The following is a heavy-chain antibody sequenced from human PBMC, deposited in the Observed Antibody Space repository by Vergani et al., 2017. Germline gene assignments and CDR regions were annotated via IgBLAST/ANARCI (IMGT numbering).Heavy chain of an antibody. D-gene: IGHD6-13*01. V-gene: IGHV4-61*02. CDR2: IYTSGST. J-gene: IGHJ6*02. Sequence: QVQLQESGPGLVKPSQTLSLTCTVSGGSISSGSYYWSWIRQPAGKGLEWIGRIYTSGSTNYNPSLKSRVTISVDTSKNQFSLKLSSVTAADTAVYYCAREAAAAGTGYDGMDVWGQG. CDR1: GGSISSGSYY. CDR3: AREAAAAGTGYDGMDV.